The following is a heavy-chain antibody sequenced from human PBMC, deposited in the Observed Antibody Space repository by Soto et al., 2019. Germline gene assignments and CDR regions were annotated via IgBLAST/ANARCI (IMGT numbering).Heavy chain of an antibody. CDR3: AKAKGTYGSAPNGAFDI. Sequence: EVQLLESGGGLVQPGGSLRLSCAASGFTFSSYAMSWVRQAPGKGLEWVSAISGSGGSTYYADSVKGRFTISRDNSKNTLYLQMSRLRAEDTAVYYCAKAKGTYGSAPNGAFDIWGQGTMVTVSS. J-gene: IGHJ3*02. CDR1: GFTFSSYA. V-gene: IGHV3-23*01. D-gene: IGHD3-10*01. CDR2: ISGSGGST.